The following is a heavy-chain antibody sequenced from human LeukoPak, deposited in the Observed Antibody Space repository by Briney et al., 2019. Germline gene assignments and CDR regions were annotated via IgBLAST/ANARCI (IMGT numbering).Heavy chain of an antibody. CDR2: MNPNSGNT. V-gene: IGHV1-8*01. CDR1: GYTFTSYD. CDR3: ARDPRDYFDY. Sequence: RASVKVSCKASGYTFTSYDINWVRQATGQGLEWMGWMNPNSGNTGYAQEFQGRVTMTRNTSISTAYMELSSLRAEDTAVYYCARDPRDYFDYWGQGTLVTVSS. J-gene: IGHJ4*02.